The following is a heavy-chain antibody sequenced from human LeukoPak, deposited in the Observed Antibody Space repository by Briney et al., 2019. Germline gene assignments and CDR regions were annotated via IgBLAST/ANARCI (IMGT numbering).Heavy chain of an antibody. V-gene: IGHV1-2*02. J-gene: IGHJ4*02. Sequence: ASVKVSCKASGYTFTGYYMHWVRQAPGQGLEWMGWINPNSGGTNYAQKFQGRVTMTRDTSISTAYMELSSLRSEDTAVYYCARIPYGSGSYYDYWGQGTLVTVSS. CDR1: GYTFTGYY. CDR3: ARIPYGSGSYYDY. CDR2: INPNSGGT. D-gene: IGHD3-10*01.